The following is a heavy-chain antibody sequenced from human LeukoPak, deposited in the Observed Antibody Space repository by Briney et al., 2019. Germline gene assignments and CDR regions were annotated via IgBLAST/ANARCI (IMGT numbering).Heavy chain of an antibody. CDR2: IYPGDSDT. Sequence: GESLKISCNSSGYIYTSYWIGWVRQMPGKGLEWMGIIYPGDSDTRDSPSFQGQVTISVDKSISTAYLQWSSLKASDTAMYYCARQKGDYESSGYYRPDAFDIWGQGTMVTVSS. D-gene: IGHD3-22*01. J-gene: IGHJ3*02. CDR3: ARQKGDYESSGYYRPDAFDI. CDR1: GYIYTSYW. V-gene: IGHV5-51*01.